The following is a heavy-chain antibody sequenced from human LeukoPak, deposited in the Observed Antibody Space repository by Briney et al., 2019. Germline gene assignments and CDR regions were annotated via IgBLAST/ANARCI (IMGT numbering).Heavy chain of an antibody. Sequence: ASVKVSCKTSGYTFSNYVLTWVRQAPGQGLEWMGRISTYTGNSNYAQKYQDRVTMTTDTSTSTAYMELRNLSSDDTAVYYCARTMTTLTTHGELDFWGQGTLVTVSS. CDR3: ARTMTTLTTHGELDF. V-gene: IGHV1-18*01. D-gene: IGHD4-17*01. J-gene: IGHJ4*02. CDR2: ISTYTGNS. CDR1: GYTFSNYV.